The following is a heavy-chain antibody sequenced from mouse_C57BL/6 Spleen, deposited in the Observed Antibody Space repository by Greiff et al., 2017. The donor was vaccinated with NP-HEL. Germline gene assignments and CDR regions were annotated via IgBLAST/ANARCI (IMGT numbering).Heavy chain of an antibody. V-gene: IGHV1-52*01. CDR2: IDPSDSET. CDR1: GYTFTSYW. Sequence: QVQLQQPGAELVRPGSSVKLSCKASGYTFTSYWMHWVKQRPIQGLEWIGNIDPSDSETHYNQKFKDKATLTVGKSSSTAYMQLSSLTSEDSAVYYCARIPSYYYGSSLYFDYWGQGTTLTVSS. CDR3: ARIPSYYYGSSLYFDY. D-gene: IGHD1-1*01. J-gene: IGHJ2*01.